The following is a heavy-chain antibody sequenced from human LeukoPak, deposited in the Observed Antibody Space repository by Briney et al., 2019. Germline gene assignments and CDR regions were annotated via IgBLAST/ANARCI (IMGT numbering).Heavy chain of an antibody. Sequence: GGSLRLSCAASGFTFSSYGMHWVRQAPGKGLEWVAVISYDGSNKYYADSVKGRFTISRDNSKNTLYLQMNSLRAEDTAVYYCAKDGAMVRGVTHVDYWGQGTLVTVSS. CDR1: GFTFSSYG. D-gene: IGHD3-10*01. J-gene: IGHJ4*02. V-gene: IGHV3-30*18. CDR3: AKDGAMVRGVTHVDY. CDR2: ISYDGSNK.